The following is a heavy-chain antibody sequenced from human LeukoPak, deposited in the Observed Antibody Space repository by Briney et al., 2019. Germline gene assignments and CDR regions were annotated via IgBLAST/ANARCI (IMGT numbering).Heavy chain of an antibody. CDR3: AKGVNYYGSGSYHPYFDY. J-gene: IGHJ4*02. CDR1: GFTFSSYA. V-gene: IGHV3-23*01. CDR2: ISGSGGST. Sequence: GGSLRLSCAASGFTFSSYAMSWVRQAPGKGLEWVSAISGSGGSTYYADSVKGRFTISRDNSKNTPYLQMNSLRAEDTAVYYCAKGVNYYGSGSYHPYFDYWGQGTLVTVSP. D-gene: IGHD3-10*01.